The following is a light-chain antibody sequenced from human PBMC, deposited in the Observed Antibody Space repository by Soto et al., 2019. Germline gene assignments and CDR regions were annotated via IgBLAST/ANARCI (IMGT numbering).Light chain of an antibody. CDR3: LEYHSAPRT. Sequence: DIQMTQSPSSLSASVGDTVTITCRASQGISKDLAWYQQKPGKSPKPLIYAASTMHSAVPPRFGGSGSGTDFTLTIRSLQPEDVAAYYCLEYHSAPRTFGQGTKVEIK. CDR1: QGISKD. V-gene: IGKV1-27*01. CDR2: AAS. J-gene: IGKJ1*01.